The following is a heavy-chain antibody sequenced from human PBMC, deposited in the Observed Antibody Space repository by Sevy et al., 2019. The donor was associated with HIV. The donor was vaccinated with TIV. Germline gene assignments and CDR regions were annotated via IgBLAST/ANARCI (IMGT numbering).Heavy chain of an antibody. D-gene: IGHD3-3*01. Sequence: GGSLRLSCAASGFNFSSYGMHWVRQAPGKGLEWVAVISYDGSSKYYAESVKGRFTFSRDNSKNTLYLQISSLRAEDTAVYYCAKESGSYYDFWSGHDAFDIWGQGTMVTVSS. V-gene: IGHV3-30*18. CDR1: GFNFSSYG. CDR3: AKESGSYYDFWSGHDAFDI. CDR2: ISYDGSSK. J-gene: IGHJ3*02.